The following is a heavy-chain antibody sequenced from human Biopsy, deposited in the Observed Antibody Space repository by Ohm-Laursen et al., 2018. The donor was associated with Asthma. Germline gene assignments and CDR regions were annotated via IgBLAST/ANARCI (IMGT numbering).Heavy chain of an antibody. Sequence: LRLSCAALGFTVSRDHMFWVRQAPGKGLEWVSVIYSGGTSDTADSVRGRFTISRDFYKNTLYLQMDSLRAEDTAVYYCARGDSSGWSHYYFDYWGQGTLVTVSS. CDR1: GFTVSRDH. CDR3: ARGDSSGWSHYYFDY. V-gene: IGHV3-53*01. D-gene: IGHD6-19*01. J-gene: IGHJ4*02. CDR2: IYSGGTS.